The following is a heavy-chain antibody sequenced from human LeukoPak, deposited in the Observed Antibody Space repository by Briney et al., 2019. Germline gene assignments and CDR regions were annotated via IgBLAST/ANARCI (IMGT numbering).Heavy chain of an antibody. V-gene: IGHV1-24*01. D-gene: IGHD1-26*01. CDR1: GGTFSSYA. J-gene: IGHJ3*02. Sequence: ASVKVSCKASGGTFSSYAISWVRQAPGKGLEWMGGFDPEDGETIYAQKFQGRVTMTEDTSTDTAYMELSSLRSEDTAVYYCATVATEWELLVRDAFDIWGQGTMVTVSS. CDR2: FDPEDGET. CDR3: ATVATEWELLVRDAFDI.